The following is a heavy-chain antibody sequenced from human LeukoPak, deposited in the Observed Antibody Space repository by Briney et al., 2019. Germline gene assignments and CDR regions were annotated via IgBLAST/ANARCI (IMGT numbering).Heavy chain of an antibody. V-gene: IGHV4-39*01. CDR2: IYYSGST. J-gene: IGHJ6*04. CDR1: GSSISSGGYY. D-gene: IGHD3-3*01. CDR3: AQTYYDFWSGPNRMDV. Sequence: SETLSLTCTVSGSSISSGGYYWGWIRQPPGKGLEWIGSIYYSGSTYYNPSLKSRVTISVDTSKNQFSLKLSSVTAADTAVYYCAQTYYDFWSGPNRMDVWGKGTTVTVSS.